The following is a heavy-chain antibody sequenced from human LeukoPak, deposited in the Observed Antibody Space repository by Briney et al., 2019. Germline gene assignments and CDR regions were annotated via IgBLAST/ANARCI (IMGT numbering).Heavy chain of an antibody. Sequence: ASVKVSCKASGYTFTSYDINWVRQATGQGLEWMGRINPNSGGTNYAQKFQGRVTMTRDTSISTAYMELSRLRSDDAAVYYCASSYCGGDCWGGTFDYWGQGTLVTVSS. D-gene: IGHD2-21*02. V-gene: IGHV1-2*06. J-gene: IGHJ4*01. CDR3: ASSYCGGDCWGGTFDY. CDR2: INPNSGGT. CDR1: GYTFTSYD.